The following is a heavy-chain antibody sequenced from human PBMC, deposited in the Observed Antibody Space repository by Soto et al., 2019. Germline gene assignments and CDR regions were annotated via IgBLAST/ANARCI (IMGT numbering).Heavy chain of an antibody. CDR2: IYYSGST. CDR3: ARLIISGSLRDY. D-gene: IGHD1-26*01. Sequence: QLQLQESGPGLVKPSETLSLTCTVSGGSISSSSYYWGWIRQPPGKGLEWIGSIYYSGSTYYNPSLKSRVTISVDTSKNQFSLKLSSVTAADTAVYYCARLIISGSLRDYWGQGTLVTVSS. CDR1: GGSISSSSYY. J-gene: IGHJ4*02. V-gene: IGHV4-39*01.